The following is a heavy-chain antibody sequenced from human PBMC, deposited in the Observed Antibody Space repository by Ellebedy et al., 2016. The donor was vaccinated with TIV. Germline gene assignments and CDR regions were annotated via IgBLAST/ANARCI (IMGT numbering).Heavy chain of an antibody. CDR2: IEHDGTER. CDR1: GLTFANYR. D-gene: IGHD6-19*01. V-gene: IGHV3-7*01. Sequence: GESLKISXTVSGLTFANYRMTWVRQSPGRGLEWVANIEHDGTERYYADSVKGRFIFSRDNAKSSLYLQMNRLRNEDTAMYYCALLAVAARFDYWGQGVLVTVSA. J-gene: IGHJ4*02. CDR3: ALLAVAARFDY.